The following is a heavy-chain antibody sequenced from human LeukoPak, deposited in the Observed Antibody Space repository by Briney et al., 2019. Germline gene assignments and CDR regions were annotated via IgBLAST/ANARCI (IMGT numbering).Heavy chain of an antibody. Sequence: PSQTLSLTCTVSGGSISSGGYHWSWIRQHPGKGLEWIGYIYYSGSTYYNPSLKSRVTISVDTSKNQFSLKLSSVTAADTAVYYCARDRSCSSTSCSLGGWFDPWGQGTLVTVSS. D-gene: IGHD2-2*01. J-gene: IGHJ5*02. CDR2: IYYSGST. CDR1: GGSISSGGYH. V-gene: IGHV4-31*03. CDR3: ARDRSCSSTSCSLGGWFDP.